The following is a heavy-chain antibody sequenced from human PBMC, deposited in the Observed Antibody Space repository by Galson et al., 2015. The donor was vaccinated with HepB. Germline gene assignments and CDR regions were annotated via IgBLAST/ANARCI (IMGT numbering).Heavy chain of an antibody. CDR3: ARDDRPQWLGRVVFGP. J-gene: IGHJ5*02. D-gene: IGHD6-19*01. CDR2: ISSSSSTI. V-gene: IGHV3-48*01. CDR1: GFTFSSYS. Sequence: SLRLSCAASGFTFSSYSMNWVRQAPGKGLEWVSYISSSSSTIYYADSVKGRFTISRDNAKNSLYLQMNSLRAEDTAVYYCARDDRPQWLGRVVFGPWGQGTLVTVSS.